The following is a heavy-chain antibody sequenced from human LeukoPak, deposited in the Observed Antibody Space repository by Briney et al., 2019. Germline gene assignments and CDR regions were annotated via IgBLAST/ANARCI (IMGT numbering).Heavy chain of an antibody. D-gene: IGHD2-2*01. CDR2: IIPIFGTA. CDR1: GGTFSSYA. J-gene: IGHJ5*02. Sequence: SVKVSCKASGGTFSSYAISWVRQAPGQGLEWMGGIIPIFGTANYAQKFQGRVTITADESTSTAYMELSSLRSEDTAVYYCARDCSSTSCYPNWFDPWGQGTLVTVSS. CDR3: ARDCSSTSCYPNWFDP. V-gene: IGHV1-69*01.